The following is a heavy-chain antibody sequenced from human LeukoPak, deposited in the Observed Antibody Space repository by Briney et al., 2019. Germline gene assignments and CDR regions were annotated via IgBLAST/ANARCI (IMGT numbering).Heavy chain of an antibody. D-gene: IGHD5-24*01. Sequence: GGSLRLSCAASGFTFSSYAMSWVRQAPGKGLQWVSTISVRGDSTYYADSVKGQFTVSRDNSKNTLYLQVNSLRVEDTAVYYCAKDLGRDGYEIFDYWGQGTLVTVSS. CDR3: AKDLGRDGYEIFDY. CDR2: ISVRGDST. J-gene: IGHJ4*02. V-gene: IGHV3-23*01. CDR1: GFTFSSYA.